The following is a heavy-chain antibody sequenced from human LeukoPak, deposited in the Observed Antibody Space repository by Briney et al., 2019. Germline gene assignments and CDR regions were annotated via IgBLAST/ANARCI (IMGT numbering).Heavy chain of an antibody. CDR2: INPNSGGT. V-gene: IGHV1-2*02. CDR1: GYTFTGYY. CDR3: ARGPLIAVALGDY. J-gene: IGHJ4*02. D-gene: IGHD6-19*01. Sequence: ASVKVSCKASGYTFTGYYMHWVRQAPGQGLEWMGWINPNSGGTNYAQKFQGRVTMTRDTSISTAYMELSRLRSDDTAVYYCARGPLIAVALGDYWGQGTLVTVSS.